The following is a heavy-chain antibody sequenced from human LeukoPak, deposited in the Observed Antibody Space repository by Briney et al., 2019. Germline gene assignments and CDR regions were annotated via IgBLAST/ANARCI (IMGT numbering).Heavy chain of an antibody. V-gene: IGHV3-74*01. CDR3: GRGFSIVPAGIPDY. CDR2: INTDGGST. D-gene: IGHD2-2*02. J-gene: IGHJ4*02. Sequence: PGGSLRLSCAASGFTFGSYWMHWVRQAPGKGLVWVSRINTDGGSTTYADSVKGRFTISRDSAKNTLYLQMNSLRAEDTAVYYCGRGFSIVPAGIPDYWGLGTLVTASS. CDR1: GFTFGSYW.